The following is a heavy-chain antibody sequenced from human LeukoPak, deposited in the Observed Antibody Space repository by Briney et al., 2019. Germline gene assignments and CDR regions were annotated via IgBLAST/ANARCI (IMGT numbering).Heavy chain of an antibody. V-gene: IGHV3-23*01. Sequence: GGCLRLSCAPSGFTFSSYAMRWVRQAPGKGVEWVSAISGSGSSTFSADSVKGRFTISRDNSKNTLYLQMSNLRAEDTAIYNCAKMRSYCGGDCYQYYFDYWGQGTLVTVSS. CDR2: ISGSGSST. D-gene: IGHD2-21*02. J-gene: IGHJ4*02. CDR1: GFTFSSYA. CDR3: AKMRSYCGGDCYQYYFDY.